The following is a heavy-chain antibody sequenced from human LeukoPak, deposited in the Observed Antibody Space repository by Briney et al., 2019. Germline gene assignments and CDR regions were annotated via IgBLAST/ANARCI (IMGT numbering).Heavy chain of an antibody. V-gene: IGHV3-9*01. D-gene: IGHD2-2*01. CDR1: GFNFDDYA. Sequence: GGSLRLSCAASGFNFDDYAMHWVRQAPGKGLEWVSGISWNSGSIGYADSVKGRFTISRDNAKNSLYLQMNSLRAEDTALYYCAMGLTYCSSTSCRDYWGQGTLVTVSS. J-gene: IGHJ4*02. CDR3: AMGLTYCSSTSCRDY. CDR2: ISWNSGSI.